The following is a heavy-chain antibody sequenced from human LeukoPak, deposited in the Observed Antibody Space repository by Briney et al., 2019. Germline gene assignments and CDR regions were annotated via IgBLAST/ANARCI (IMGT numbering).Heavy chain of an antibody. J-gene: IGHJ6*02. Sequence: GGSLRLSCAASGFTFSSYEMNWVRQAPGKGLEWVSYISSSGSTIYYADSVKGRFTISRDNAKNSLYLQMNSLRAGDTAVYYCARFSAGYGPRGMDVWGQGTTVTVSS. D-gene: IGHD5-18*01. CDR3: ARFSAGYGPRGMDV. CDR2: ISSSGSTI. V-gene: IGHV3-48*03. CDR1: GFTFSSYE.